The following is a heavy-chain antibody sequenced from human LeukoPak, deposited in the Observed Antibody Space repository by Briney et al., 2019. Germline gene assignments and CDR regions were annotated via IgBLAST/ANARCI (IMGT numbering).Heavy chain of an antibody. D-gene: IGHD2-15*01. CDR1: GFTFSSYG. J-gene: IGHJ6*02. CDR2: IWYDGSNK. Sequence: PGGSLRLSCAASGFTFSSYGMHWVRQAPGKGLEWVAVIWYDGSNKYYADSVKGRFTISRDNSKNTLYLQMNSLRAEDTAVYYRARAGCSGGSCYSGGMDVWGQGTTVTVSS. V-gene: IGHV3-33*08. CDR3: ARAGCSGGSCYSGGMDV.